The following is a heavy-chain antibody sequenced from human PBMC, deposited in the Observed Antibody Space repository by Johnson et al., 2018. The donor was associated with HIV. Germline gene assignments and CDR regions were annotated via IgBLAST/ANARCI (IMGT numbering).Heavy chain of an antibody. J-gene: IGHJ3*02. CDR1: GFTVSSNY. Sequence: VQLVESGGGVVQRGGSLRLSCAASGFTVSSNYMSWVRQAPGKGLEWVSVIYSGGSTYYADSVKGRFTISRDNSKNTLYIQMNSMRAEDTAVDYCARGGGSSVAFDIWGQGTMVTVSS. V-gene: IGHV3-66*01. D-gene: IGHD1-26*01. CDR3: ARGGGSSVAFDI. CDR2: IYSGGST.